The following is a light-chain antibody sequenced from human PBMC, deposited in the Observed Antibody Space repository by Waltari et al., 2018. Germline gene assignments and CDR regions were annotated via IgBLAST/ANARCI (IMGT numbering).Light chain of an antibody. J-gene: IGLJ3*02. CDR1: GFGDKV. CDR2: QDT. V-gene: IGLV3-1*01. CDR3: QTWDGSTAV. Sequence: SYELTQPPSVSVSPGKTVSITCSGAGFGDKVASWYQQKPGQSPVMVIYQDTQRPSGIPERFSGSNSGNTATLTISGTQIMDEADYYCQTWDGSTAVFGGGTKVTVL.